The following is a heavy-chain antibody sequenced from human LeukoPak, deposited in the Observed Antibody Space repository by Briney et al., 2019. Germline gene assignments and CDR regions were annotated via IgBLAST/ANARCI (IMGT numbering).Heavy chain of an antibody. J-gene: IGHJ4*02. Sequence: GGSLRLFCAASGFTFSSYGMHWVRQAPGKGLEWVAVISYDGSNKYYADSVKGRFTISRDNSKNTLYLQMNSLRAEDTAVYYCAKDQDSSGWYLATDYWGQGTLVTVSS. CDR1: GFTFSSYG. V-gene: IGHV3-30*18. CDR3: AKDQDSSGWYLATDY. D-gene: IGHD6-19*01. CDR2: ISYDGSNK.